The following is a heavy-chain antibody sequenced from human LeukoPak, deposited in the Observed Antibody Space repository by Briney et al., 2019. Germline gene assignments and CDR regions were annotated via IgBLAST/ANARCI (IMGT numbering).Heavy chain of an antibody. CDR3: TGLTVWGGARV. J-gene: IGHJ4*02. CDR1: GGSFSGYY. Sequence: LETLSLTCAVYGGSFSGYYWSWIRQPPGKGLERSGESNHSGGTNYNPSLKSRVTLSVETSKNQFSLNLSSVPGPDAAGYYCTGLTVWGGARVWGQKTLGTVSS. V-gene: IGHV4-34*01. CDR2: SNHSGGT. D-gene: IGHD3-10*01.